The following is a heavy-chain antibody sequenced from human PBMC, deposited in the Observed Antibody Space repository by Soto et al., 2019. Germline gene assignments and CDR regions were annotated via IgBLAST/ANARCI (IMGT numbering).Heavy chain of an antibody. CDR3: ARGDSSSWEYYYYYGMDV. CDR1: GGTFSSYA. V-gene: IGHV1-69*01. D-gene: IGHD6-13*01. CDR2: IFPIFGTA. Sequence: QVQLVQSGAEVKKPGSSVKVSCKASGGTFSSYAISWVRQAPGQGLEWMGGIFPIFGTANYAQKFQGRVTITADESTSTAYMELSSLRSEDTAVYYCARGDSSSWEYYYYYGMDVWGQGTTVTVSS. J-gene: IGHJ6*02.